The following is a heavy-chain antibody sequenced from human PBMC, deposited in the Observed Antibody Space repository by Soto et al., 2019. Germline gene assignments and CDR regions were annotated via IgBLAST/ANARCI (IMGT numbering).Heavy chain of an antibody. CDR2: ISSSSSYI. V-gene: IGHV3-21*01. D-gene: IGHD3-9*01. CDR3: ARGILTGYYDHSDY. Sequence: EVQLVESGGGLVKPGGSLRLSCAASGFTFSSYSMNWVRQAPGKGLEWVSSISSSSSYIYYADSVKGRFTISRDNAKNSLYLQMNSLRAEDTAVYYCARGILTGYYDHSDYWGQGTLVTVSS. CDR1: GFTFSSYS. J-gene: IGHJ4*02.